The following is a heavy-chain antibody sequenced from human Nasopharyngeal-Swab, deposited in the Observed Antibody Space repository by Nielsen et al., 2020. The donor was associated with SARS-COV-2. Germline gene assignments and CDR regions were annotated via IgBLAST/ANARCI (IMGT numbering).Heavy chain of an antibody. CDR2: IYYSGST. CDR3: ARLRGGGSGSYYNEPPPYYYYGMDV. J-gene: IGHJ6*02. D-gene: IGHD3-10*01. CDR1: GGSTSSYY. Sequence: SETLSLTCTVSGGSTSSYYWSWIRQPPGKGLEWIGYIYYSGSTNYNPSLKSRVTISVDTSKNQFSLKLSSVTAADTAVYYCARLRGGGSGSYYNEPPPYYYYGMDVWGQGTTVTVSS. V-gene: IGHV4-59*01.